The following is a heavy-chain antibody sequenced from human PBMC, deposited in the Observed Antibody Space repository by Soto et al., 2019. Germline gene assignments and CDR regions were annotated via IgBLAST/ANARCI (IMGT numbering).Heavy chain of an antibody. J-gene: IGHJ4*02. CDR3: ASYARGYSKGFDY. CDR2: ISSGGSTT. D-gene: IGHD5-12*01. Sequence: GGSLRLSCAASGFNFNDYYMSWIRQAPGRGLEWVSYISSGGSTTYYADSVKGRFTTSRDNAKNSLYLQMNSLRAEDTAVYYCASYARGYSKGFDYWGQGALVTVSS. V-gene: IGHV3-11*01. CDR1: GFNFNDYY.